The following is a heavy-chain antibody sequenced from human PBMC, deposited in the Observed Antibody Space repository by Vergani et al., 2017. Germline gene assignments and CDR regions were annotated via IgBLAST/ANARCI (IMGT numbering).Heavy chain of an antibody. CDR2: ISYGGTQK. J-gene: IGHJ1*01. Sequence: QVHLVESGGGVVQPGRSLRLSCVVSGFTSSYSGMHWVRQAPGKGVEWVAVISYGGTQKYYADSVKGRFTISRVNSKSTLYLQMNSLRTEDTAVYYCATKSCGTPGCQIGYFREWGQGTLVTVSS. D-gene: IGHD1-1*01. V-gene: IGHV3-30*03. CDR1: GFTSSYSG. CDR3: ATKSCGTPGCQIGYFRE.